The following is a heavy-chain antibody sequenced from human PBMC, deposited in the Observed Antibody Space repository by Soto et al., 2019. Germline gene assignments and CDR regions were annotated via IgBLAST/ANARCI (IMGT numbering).Heavy chain of an antibody. Sequence: PSETLSLTCAVYGGTFNGYYWTWIRQAPGKGLEWIGEVNHSGSTNYHPSLKSRVTISEDTSKKQFSLKLTSVTAADTAVYFCARVYSYDYVRGNYRYSARNYGLDVWGQGTTVTVSS. V-gene: IGHV4-34*01. J-gene: IGHJ6*02. CDR3: ARVYSYDYVRGNYRYSARNYGLDV. D-gene: IGHD3-16*01. CDR1: GGTFNGYY. CDR2: VNHSGST.